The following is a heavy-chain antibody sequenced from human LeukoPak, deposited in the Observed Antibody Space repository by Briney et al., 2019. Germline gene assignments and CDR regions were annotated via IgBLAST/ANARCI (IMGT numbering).Heavy chain of an antibody. D-gene: IGHD6-19*01. CDR2: IYYSGST. V-gene: IGHV4-39*01. CDR3: ARPLGSGWKPFDY. Sequence: PSETLSLTCTVSGGSISSSSYYWGWIRQPPGKGLEWIGSIYYSGSTYYNPSLKGRVIISVDTSKNQFSLKLSSVTAADTAVFYCARPLGSGWKPFDYWGQGTLVTVSS. J-gene: IGHJ4*02. CDR1: GGSISSSSYY.